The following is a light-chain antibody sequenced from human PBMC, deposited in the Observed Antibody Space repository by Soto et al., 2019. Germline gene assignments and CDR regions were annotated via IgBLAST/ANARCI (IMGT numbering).Light chain of an antibody. Sequence: DIQMTQSPSTLSASVGDRLTITCRASQRISTSLAWYQQKLGKAPNVLMYKASSLESGDPSRFSGSGSGTEFTLTISSLQPDDFATYSCQQYSTYPVTLGQGTKVEI. CDR2: KAS. V-gene: IGKV1-5*03. J-gene: IGKJ1*01. CDR1: QRISTS. CDR3: QQYSTYPVT.